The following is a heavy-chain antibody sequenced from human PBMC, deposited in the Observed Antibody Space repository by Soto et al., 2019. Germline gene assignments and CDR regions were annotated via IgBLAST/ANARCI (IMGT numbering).Heavy chain of an antibody. Sequence: ASVKVSCKASGYTFTSYGISWVRQAPGQGLEWMGWISAYNGNTNYAQKLQGRVTMTTDTSTSTAYMELRSLRSDDTAVYYCAASGTIFGVVNDYFDYWGQGTPVTVSS. J-gene: IGHJ4*02. CDR1: GYTFTSYG. D-gene: IGHD3-3*01. V-gene: IGHV1-18*01. CDR2: ISAYNGNT. CDR3: AASGTIFGVVNDYFDY.